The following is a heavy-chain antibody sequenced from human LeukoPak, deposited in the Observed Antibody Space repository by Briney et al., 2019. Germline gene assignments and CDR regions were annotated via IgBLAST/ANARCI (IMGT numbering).Heavy chain of an antibody. Sequence: GGSLRLSCEASGFTVSSNYMSWVRQAPGKGLEWVSIIYSRGSNYYADSVKGRFTISRDNFKNTVYLQMNSLRAEDSAVYYCARRGTPDGFDIWGQGTRVTVSS. CDR2: IYSRGSN. J-gene: IGHJ3*02. CDR3: ARRGTPDGFDI. V-gene: IGHV3-66*04. CDR1: GFTVSSNY.